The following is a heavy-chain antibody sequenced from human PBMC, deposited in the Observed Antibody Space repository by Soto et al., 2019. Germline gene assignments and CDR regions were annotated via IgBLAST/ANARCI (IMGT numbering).Heavy chain of an antibody. V-gene: IGHV3-11*01. D-gene: IGHD3-16*01. Sequence: GGSLRLSCAASGFTFSDYYMSWIRQAPGKGLEWVSYISSSGSAIYYADSVKGRFTISRDNAKNSLYLQMNSLRAEGTAVYYCARDLIGTDYNYGMDVWGQGTTVTVSS. J-gene: IGHJ6*02. CDR1: GFTFSDYY. CDR3: ARDLIGTDYNYGMDV. CDR2: ISSSGSAI.